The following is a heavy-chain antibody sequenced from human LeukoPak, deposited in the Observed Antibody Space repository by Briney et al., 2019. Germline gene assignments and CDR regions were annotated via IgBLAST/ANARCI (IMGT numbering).Heavy chain of an antibody. CDR3: ARVCSSTSCPTVGLRHYYYYGMDV. CDR2: ISYDGSNK. D-gene: IGHD2-2*01. J-gene: IGHJ6*04. CDR1: GFTFSSYA. Sequence: PGRSLRLSCAASGFTFSSYAMHWVRQAPGKGLEWVAVISYDGSNKYYADSVKGRFTISRDNSKNTLYLQMNSLRAEDTAVYYCARVCSSTSCPTVGLRHYYYYGMDVWGKGTTVTVSS. V-gene: IGHV3-30*04.